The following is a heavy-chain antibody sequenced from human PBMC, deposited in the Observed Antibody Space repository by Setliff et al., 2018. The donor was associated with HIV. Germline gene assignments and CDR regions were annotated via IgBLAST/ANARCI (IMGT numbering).Heavy chain of an antibody. CDR3: SRHLSGGRDY. J-gene: IGHJ4*02. V-gene: IGHV4-59*05. CDR1: GGSISDSH. CDR2: VCYSDNT. Sequence: SETLSLTCTVSGGSISDSHWSWIRQPPGKGLEWIGSVCYSDNTYYSPSLKSRVFISVDTSKNQFSLSLNSVTAADTAIYYCSRHLSGGRDYWGQGTLVTVSS. D-gene: IGHD1-26*01.